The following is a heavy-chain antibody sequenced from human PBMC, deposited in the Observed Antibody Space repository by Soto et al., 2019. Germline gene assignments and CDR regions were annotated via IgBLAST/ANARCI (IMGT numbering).Heavy chain of an antibody. CDR3: ARRWGSSWNQAKSNCFDP. J-gene: IGHJ5*02. D-gene: IGHD6-13*01. V-gene: IGHV4-34*01. Sequence: SETLSLTCAVYGGSFSGYNWSWIRQPPGKGLEWIGEINHSGSTNYNPSLKSRVTISVDTSKNQFSLKLSSVTAADTAVYYCARRWGSSWNQAKSNCFDPWGQGTLVTVSS. CDR1: GGSFSGYN. CDR2: INHSGST.